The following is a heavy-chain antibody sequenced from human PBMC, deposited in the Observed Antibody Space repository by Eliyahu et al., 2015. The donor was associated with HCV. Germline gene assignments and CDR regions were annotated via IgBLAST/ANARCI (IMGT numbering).Heavy chain of an antibody. V-gene: IGHV1-58*01. CDR3: VADNILEAY. J-gene: IGHJ4*02. D-gene: IGHD2-2*02. Sequence: QMQVLQSGPEVRKPGTSVKVXCKPXGFTFSNSAVXWVRQARGXRLEWIGWIVIGNDKTNYAEKFQGRVTMTRDMSTGTAYMELSSLTFEDTAVYYCVADNILEAYWGQGTPLIVSS. CDR1: GFTFSNSA. CDR2: IVIGNDKT.